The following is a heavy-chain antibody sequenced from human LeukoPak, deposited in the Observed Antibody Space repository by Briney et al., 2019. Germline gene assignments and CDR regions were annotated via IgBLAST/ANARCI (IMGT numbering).Heavy chain of an antibody. J-gene: IGHJ4*02. Sequence: SQTLSLTCTVSGGSISSGSYYWSWIRQPAGKGLEWIGRIYTSGSTNYNPSLKSRVTISVDTSKNQFSLKLSSVTAADTAVYYRARGMSYWGQGTLVTVSS. CDR1: GGSISSGSYY. CDR3: ARGMSY. V-gene: IGHV4-61*02. CDR2: IYTSGST.